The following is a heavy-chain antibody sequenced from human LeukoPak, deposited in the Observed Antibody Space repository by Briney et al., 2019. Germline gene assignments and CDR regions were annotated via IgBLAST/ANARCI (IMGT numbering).Heavy chain of an antibody. CDR3: ARSFQTDGYNDY. V-gene: IGHV4-39*01. CDR2: IYHSGST. D-gene: IGHD5-24*01. Sequence: SETLSLTCTVSGGSISSSSYYWAWIRQYPGKGLEWIGSIYHSGSTYNNPSLRSRVTISVDTSKNQFSVKLSSVTAADTAVYYCARSFQTDGYNDYWGQGTLVTVSS. CDR1: GGSISSSSYY. J-gene: IGHJ4*02.